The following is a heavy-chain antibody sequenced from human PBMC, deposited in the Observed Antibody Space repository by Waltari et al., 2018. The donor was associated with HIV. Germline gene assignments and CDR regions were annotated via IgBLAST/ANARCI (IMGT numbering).Heavy chain of an antibody. CDR2: IRDYKGNT. D-gene: IGHD5-18*01. CDR3: ARDPGYTYGVSYFDY. J-gene: IGHJ4*02. V-gene: IGHV1-18*01. Sequence: QVQLVQSGAEVQKHGASMTVSCKASGYTFTTYGITWVRQAPGQGLEWMGWIRDYKGNTNMAQKVQVRVTMTIDTPPTTAYIELRSLRADDTAMYYCARDPGYTYGVSYFDYWGQGTLVTVSS. CDR1: GYTFTTYG.